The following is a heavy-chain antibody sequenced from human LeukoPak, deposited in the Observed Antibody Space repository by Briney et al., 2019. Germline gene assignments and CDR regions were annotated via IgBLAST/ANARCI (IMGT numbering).Heavy chain of an antibody. CDR2: IWYDGSNK. V-gene: IGHV3-33*01. CDR1: GFTFSRYA. J-gene: IGHJ4*02. D-gene: IGHD5-18*01. Sequence: GSLRLSCAASGFTFSRYAMHWVRQAPGKGLEGVAIIWYDGSNKNYVDSVKGRFTISRDNGKNTLYLQMNSLRAEDTAVYYCARVDTAMGSLDYWGQGILVTVSS. CDR3: ARVDTAMGSLDY.